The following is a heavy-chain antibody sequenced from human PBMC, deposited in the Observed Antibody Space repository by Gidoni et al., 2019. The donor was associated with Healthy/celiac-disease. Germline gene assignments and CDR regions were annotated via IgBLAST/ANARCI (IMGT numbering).Heavy chain of an antibody. J-gene: IGHJ6*02. Sequence: QVQLVESGGGVVQPGRSLRLSCAASGFTFSSYGLHWVRQAPGKGLEWVAVIWYDGSNKYYADSVKGRFTISRDNSKNTLYLQMNSLRAEDTAVYYCARGDDYGSGRGYYYGMDVWGQGTTVTVSS. CDR1: GFTFSSYG. D-gene: IGHD3-10*01. CDR3: ARGDDYGSGRGYYYGMDV. V-gene: IGHV3-33*01. CDR2: IWYDGSNK.